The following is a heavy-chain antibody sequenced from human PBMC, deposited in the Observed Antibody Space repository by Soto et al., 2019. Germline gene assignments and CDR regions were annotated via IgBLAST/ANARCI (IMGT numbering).Heavy chain of an antibody. D-gene: IGHD4-17*01. CDR2: IYCDDDK. V-gene: IGHV2-5*02. Sequence: QLTLKESGPTLVKPTQTLTLTCTFSGFSLTTSDVGVGWIRQPPGKALECLALIYCDDDKRYSPPLKSRHTITKATSKNQLVLTMTIMDPADTATYFCAHRTTTVTWWFDPWGQGTLVTVSA. J-gene: IGHJ5*02. CDR3: AHRTTTVTWWFDP. CDR1: GFSLTTSDVG.